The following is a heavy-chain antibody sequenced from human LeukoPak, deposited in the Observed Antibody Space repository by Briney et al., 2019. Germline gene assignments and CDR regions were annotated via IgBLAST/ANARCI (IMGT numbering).Heavy chain of an antibody. V-gene: IGHV3-23*01. J-gene: IGHJ4*02. D-gene: IGHD6-19*01. CDR3: AKVAVAGPPRFDY. CDR1: GFTFSSYA. CDR2: ICSNDNNT. Sequence: QPGGSLRLSCAASGFTFSSYAMNWVRQAPGKGLEWVSAICSNDNNTYYANSVKGRFTIFRDNSKNTLSLQLNSLRAEDTAVYYCAKVAVAGPPRFDYWGQGTLVTVSS.